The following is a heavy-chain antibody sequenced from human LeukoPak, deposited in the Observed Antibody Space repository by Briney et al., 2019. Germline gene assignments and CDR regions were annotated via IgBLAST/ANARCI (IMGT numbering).Heavy chain of an antibody. V-gene: IGHV1-46*01. J-gene: IGHJ3*02. CDR2: INPSGGST. D-gene: IGHD2-15*01. Sequence: ASLKLSCKASGYTFTSYYMHWIRQAPGQGLEWMGIINPSGGSTSYAQKFQGRVTMTRDTYTSTVYMVLSSTRSDDTAVYYCAKQRGGLTQGAFDIWGQGPMVTVSS. CDR3: AKQRGGLTQGAFDI. CDR1: GYTFTSYY.